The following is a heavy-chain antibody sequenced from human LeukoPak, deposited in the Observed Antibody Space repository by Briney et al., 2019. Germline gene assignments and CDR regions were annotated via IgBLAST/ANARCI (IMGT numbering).Heavy chain of an antibody. CDR1: GYTFTSYY. CDR2: INPSGGST. D-gene: IGHD2-2*01. J-gene: IGHJ3*02. V-gene: IGHV1-46*01. CDR3: ARDPPNCSSTSCYGSGAFDI. Sequence: GASVKVSCKASGYTFTSYYMHWVRQAPGQGLEWMGIINPSGGSTSYAQKFQGGVTMTRDTSTSTVYMELSSLRSEDTAVYYCARDPPNCSSTSCYGSGAFDIWGQGTMVTVSS.